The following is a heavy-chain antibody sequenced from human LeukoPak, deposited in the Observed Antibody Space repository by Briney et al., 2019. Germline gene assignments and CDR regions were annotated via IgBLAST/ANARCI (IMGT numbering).Heavy chain of an antibody. J-gene: IGHJ5*02. D-gene: IGHD2-2*01. CDR3: AKDSVVPAARYNWFDP. Sequence: GGSLRLSCAASGFTFSSYAMSWVRQAQGKGLEWVSAISGSGGSTYYADSVKGRFTISRDNSKNTLYLQMNSLRAEDTAVYYCAKDSVVPAARYNWFDPWGQGTLVTVSS. CDR1: GFTFSSYA. CDR2: ISGSGGST. V-gene: IGHV3-23*01.